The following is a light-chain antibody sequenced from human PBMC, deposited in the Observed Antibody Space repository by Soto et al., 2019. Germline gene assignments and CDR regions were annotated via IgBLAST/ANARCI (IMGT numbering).Light chain of an antibody. V-gene: IGKV1-5*01. CDR1: QSISGW. J-gene: IGKJ1*01. CDR2: GAS. Sequence: DTQMTQSPSTLSASVGDRVTITCRASQSISGWLAWYQQKPGKAPKLLIYGASTLVSGVPPRFGGSGSGTEFTLIISRLQPDDFATYYCQQYNSYSPTFGQGTKVDIK. CDR3: QQYNSYSPT.